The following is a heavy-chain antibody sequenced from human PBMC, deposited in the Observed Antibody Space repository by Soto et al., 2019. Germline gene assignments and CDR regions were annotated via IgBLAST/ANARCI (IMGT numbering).Heavy chain of an antibody. V-gene: IGHV3-9*01. Sequence: EVQLVESGGGLVQPGRSLRLSCAASGFSFDDYAIHWVRQAPGQGLEWVSGITWKTGNITYADSVKGRFTISRDNAKNSLYLHMNSLRAEDTAMYSCARASWTRSWYYFGYWGQGTLVPVSS. CDR2: ITWKTGNI. CDR3: ARASWTRSWYYFGY. D-gene: IGHD3-10*01. CDR1: GFSFDDYA. J-gene: IGHJ4*02.